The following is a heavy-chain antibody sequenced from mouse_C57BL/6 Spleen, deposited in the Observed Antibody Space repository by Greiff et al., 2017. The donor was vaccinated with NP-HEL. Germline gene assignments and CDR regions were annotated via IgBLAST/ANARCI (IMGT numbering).Heavy chain of an antibody. D-gene: IGHD1-1*01. CDR1: GYTFTSYW. CDR3: AREEYRSSYLYVGG. CDR2: IYPSDSAT. V-gene: IGHV1-61*01. J-gene: IGHJ1*03. Sequence: QVQLQQPGAELVRPGSSVKLSCKASGYTFTSYWMDWVKQRPGQGLEWIGNIYPSDSATHYNQKFKGKATMTVDKSSSTAYLQLSSLTSEDSAVYYCAREEYRSSYLYVGGRGTRATVT.